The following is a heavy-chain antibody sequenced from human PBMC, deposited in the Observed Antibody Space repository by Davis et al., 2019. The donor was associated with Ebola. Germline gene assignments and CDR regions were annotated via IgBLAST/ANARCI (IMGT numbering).Heavy chain of an antibody. Sequence: GESLKISCAASGFTFSLYTLNWVRQAPGKGLEWVSSISGSSASRYYADSVEGRFTISRDNTKNSLYLQMSSLRVDDTAVYYCARRSGTSYDYWGQGSLVTVSP. J-gene: IGHJ4*02. D-gene: IGHD1-26*01. CDR2: ISGSSASR. CDR3: ARRSGTSYDY. V-gene: IGHV3-21*01. CDR1: GFTFSLYT.